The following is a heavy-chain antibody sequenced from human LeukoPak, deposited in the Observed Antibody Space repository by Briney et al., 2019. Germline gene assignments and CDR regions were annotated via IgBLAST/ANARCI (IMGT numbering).Heavy chain of an antibody. Sequence: ASVKVSCKASGGTFSSYAISWVRQAPGQGLEWMGWISAYNGNTNYAQKLQGRVTMTTDTSTSTAYMELRSLRSDDTAVYYCARVQVDTAMVSFDYWGQGTLVTVSS. CDR1: GGTFSSYA. J-gene: IGHJ4*02. CDR2: ISAYNGNT. CDR3: ARVQVDTAMVSFDY. V-gene: IGHV1-18*01. D-gene: IGHD5-18*01.